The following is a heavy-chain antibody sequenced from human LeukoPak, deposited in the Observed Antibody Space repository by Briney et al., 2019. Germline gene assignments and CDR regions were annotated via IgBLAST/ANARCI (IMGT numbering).Heavy chain of an antibody. V-gene: IGHV3-23*01. Sequence: PGGSLRLSCAASGFTFSSHAMGWVRQAPGKGLECVSVISGSSSNIYYVDSVKGRFTISRDNAKNTLYLQMNSLRVEDTAVYYCARDLDGYRSGNGAWGQGTLVTVSS. CDR1: GFTFSSHA. D-gene: IGHD5-12*01. J-gene: IGHJ5*02. CDR2: ISGSSSNI. CDR3: ARDLDGYRSGNGA.